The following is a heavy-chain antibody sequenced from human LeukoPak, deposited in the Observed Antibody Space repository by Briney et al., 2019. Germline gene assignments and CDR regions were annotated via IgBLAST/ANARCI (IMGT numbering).Heavy chain of an antibody. CDR2: ISYDGSNK. Sequence: PGGSMRLSWAAAGFTFTSYAMHWVSQAQGKGIEWVAVISYDGSNKYYADSVKGRFTISRDNSKNTLYLQMNSLRAEDTAVYYCARQSDYGDFFDYWGQGTLVTVSS. CDR3: ARQSDYGDFFDY. CDR1: GFTFTSYA. J-gene: IGHJ4*02. V-gene: IGHV3-30*01. D-gene: IGHD4-17*01.